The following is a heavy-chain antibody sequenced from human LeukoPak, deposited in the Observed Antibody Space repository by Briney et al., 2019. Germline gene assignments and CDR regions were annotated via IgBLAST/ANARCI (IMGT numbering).Heavy chain of an antibody. Sequence: SETLSLTCTVYGGSISSYYWSWIRQPAGKGLEWIGRIYTSGSTNYNPSLKSRVTMSVDTSKNQFSLKLSSVTAADTAVYYCARAGYSYGTGYYFDYWGQGALVTVSS. J-gene: IGHJ4*02. CDR1: GGSISSYY. CDR2: IYTSGST. CDR3: ARAGYSYGTGYYFDY. V-gene: IGHV4-4*07. D-gene: IGHD5-18*01.